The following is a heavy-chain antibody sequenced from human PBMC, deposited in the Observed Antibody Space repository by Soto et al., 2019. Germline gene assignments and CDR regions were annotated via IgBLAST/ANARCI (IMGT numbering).Heavy chain of an antibody. CDR3: TKSPGYCSSTSCYGDYYYGLDV. J-gene: IGHJ6*02. D-gene: IGHD2-2*01. V-gene: IGHV3-30*18. CDR2: ISYDGSNK. CDR1: GFTFITYG. Sequence: GGSLRLSCAASGFTFITYGMHWVLQAPGKGLEWVAVISYDGSNKYYADSVKGRFTISRDNSKNTLYLQMNSLRAEDTAVYYCTKSPGYCSSTSCYGDYYYGLDVWGQGTTVTVSS.